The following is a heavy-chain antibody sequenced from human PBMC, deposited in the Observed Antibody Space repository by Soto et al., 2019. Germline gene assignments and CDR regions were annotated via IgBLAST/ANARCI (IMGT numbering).Heavy chain of an antibody. D-gene: IGHD1-26*01. Sequence: QVQLVQSGAEVKKPGASVKVSCKASGYTFNTYNMYWVRQAPGQGLEWMGVINPSIGSTNYAQKFQGRVIMTRDTSTSTVYMELSTLRSDGTAVYYCARLYSGSRLDYWGQGTLVTVSS. V-gene: IGHV1-46*02. CDR3: ARLYSGSRLDY. J-gene: IGHJ4*02. CDR2: INPSIGST. CDR1: GYTFNTYN.